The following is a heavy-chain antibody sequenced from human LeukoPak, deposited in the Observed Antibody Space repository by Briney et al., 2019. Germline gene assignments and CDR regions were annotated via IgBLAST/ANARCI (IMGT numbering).Heavy chain of an antibody. CDR1: GFTFSSYT. D-gene: IGHD4-17*01. Sequence: GGSLKLSCAASGFTFSSYTMNWVRQAPGKGLEWVSSISSSTSYIYYADSVKGRFTISRDNAKNSLYLQMNSLRAEDTAVYYCARDRYGDYSIDYWGQGTLVTVSS. CDR3: ARDRYGDYSIDY. J-gene: IGHJ4*02. CDR2: ISSSTSYI. V-gene: IGHV3-21*01.